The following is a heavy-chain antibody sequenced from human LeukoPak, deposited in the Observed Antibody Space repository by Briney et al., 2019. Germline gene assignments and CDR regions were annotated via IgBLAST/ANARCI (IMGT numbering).Heavy chain of an antibody. V-gene: IGHV1-18*01. CDR2: ISAYNGNT. CDR3: AKFQLGYCSSTSCFYYYYYYMDV. CDR1: GYTFTSYG. D-gene: IGHD2-2*01. Sequence: ASVKVSCKASGYTFTSYGISWVRQAPGQGLEWMGWISAYNGNTNYAQKLQGRVTMTTDTSTSTAYMELRSLRSDDTAVYYCAKFQLGYCSSTSCFYYYYYYMDVWGKGTTVTVSS. J-gene: IGHJ6*03.